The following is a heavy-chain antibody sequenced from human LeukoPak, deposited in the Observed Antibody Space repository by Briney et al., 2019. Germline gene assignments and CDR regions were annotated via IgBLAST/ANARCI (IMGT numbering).Heavy chain of an antibody. CDR3: ARPIQVGATFFDY. J-gene: IGHJ4*02. CDR1: GYTFTNYG. V-gene: IGHV1-18*01. D-gene: IGHD1-26*01. CDR2: ISAYNGNT. Sequence: ASLKVSFKASGYTFTNYGISWVRQAPGQGLAWMGWISAYNGNTNYAQKLQGRVTMTTDTSTTTAYMELRSLRSDDTAVYYCARPIQVGATFFDYWGQGTLVTVSS.